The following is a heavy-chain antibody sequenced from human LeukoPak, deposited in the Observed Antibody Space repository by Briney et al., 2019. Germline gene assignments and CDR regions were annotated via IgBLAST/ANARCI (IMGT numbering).Heavy chain of an antibody. J-gene: IGHJ3*02. D-gene: IGHD2-15*01. Sequence: PGRSLRLSCAASGFTFDDYAMHWVRQAPGKGLEWVSGISWNSGSIGYADSVKGRFTISRDNAKNSLYLQMNSLRAEDTALYYCAKDMGGDIVVVVAASYAFDIWGQGTMVTVSS. CDR3: AKDMGGDIVVVVAASYAFDI. CDR2: ISWNSGSI. V-gene: IGHV3-9*01. CDR1: GFTFDDYA.